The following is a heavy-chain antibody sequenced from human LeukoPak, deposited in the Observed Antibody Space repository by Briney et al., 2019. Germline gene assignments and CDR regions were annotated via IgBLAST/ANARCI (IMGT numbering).Heavy chain of an antibody. CDR3: TREMATTNARAFDI. CDR2: VYSDGTGT. CDR1: GFTFSNYW. Sequence: GGSLRLSCAASGFTFSNYWMHWVRQAPGKGLVWVSRVYSDGTGTTYADAVRGRFTISRENAKNTLYLQMNSLTADDTAVYYCTREMATTNARAFDIWGQGTMVNVAS. D-gene: IGHD5-24*01. J-gene: IGHJ3*02. V-gene: IGHV3-74*01.